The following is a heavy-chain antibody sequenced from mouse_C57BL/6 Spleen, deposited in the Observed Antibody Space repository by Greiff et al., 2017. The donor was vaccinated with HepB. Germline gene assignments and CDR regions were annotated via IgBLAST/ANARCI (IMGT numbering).Heavy chain of an antibody. D-gene: IGHD2-3*01. CDR2: IHPNSGST. J-gene: IGHJ3*01. V-gene: IGHV1-64*01. CDR3: ARGGPGEDGYYVQAWFAY. Sequence: QVQLQQPGAELVKPGASVKLSCKASGYTFTSYWMHWVKQRPGQGLEWIGMIHPNSGSTNYNEKFKSKATLTVDKSSSTAYMQLSSLTSEDSAVYYRARGGPGEDGYYVQAWFAYWGQGTLVTVSA. CDR1: GYTFTSYW.